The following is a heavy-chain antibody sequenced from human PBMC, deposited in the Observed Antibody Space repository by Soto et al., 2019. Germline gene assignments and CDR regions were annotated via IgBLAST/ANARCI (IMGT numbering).Heavy chain of an antibody. V-gene: IGHV4-39*01. CDR1: GGSISSSSYY. CDR3: ARLECSGGSCYLHYYYYMDV. J-gene: IGHJ6*03. CDR2: IYYSGST. Sequence: SETLSLTCTVSGGSISSSSYYWGWIRQPPGKGLEWIGSIYYSGSTYYNPSLKSRVTISVDTSKNQFSLKLSSVTAADTAVYYCARLECSGGSCYLHYYYYMDVWGKGTTVTVSS. D-gene: IGHD2-15*01.